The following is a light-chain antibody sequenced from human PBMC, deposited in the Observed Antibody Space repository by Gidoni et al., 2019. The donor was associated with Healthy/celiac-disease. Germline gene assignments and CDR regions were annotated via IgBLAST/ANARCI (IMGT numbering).Light chain of an antibody. V-gene: IGLV2-14*01. CDR1: SSDVGGYNY. CDR3: SSYTSSSTLEV. J-gene: IGLJ3*02. CDR2: DVS. Sequence: QSALTQPAPVSGSLDQPITISCTGTSSDVGGYNYVSWYQQHPGQAPKLMIYDVSNRPSGISNRFSGSKSDNTATLTISRLQAEDEADYYCSSYTSSSTLEVFGGGTKLTVL.